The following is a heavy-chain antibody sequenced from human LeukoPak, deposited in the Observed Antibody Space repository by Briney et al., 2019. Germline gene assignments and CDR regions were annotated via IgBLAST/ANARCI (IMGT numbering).Heavy chain of an antibody. V-gene: IGHV1-2*02. D-gene: IGHD2-15*01. CDR2: ISPNSGDT. J-gene: IGHJ4*02. CDR1: GYIFIDSY. CDR3: ARDETADCSRGSCYWD. Sequence: ASVKVSCKASGYIFIDSYLHWVRQAPGRGLEGLGWISPNSGDTYYAPKFQGKITLTRDTSVSTAYTDVRSLRSDDTAVYYCARDETADCSRGSCYWDWGQGTLVTVSS.